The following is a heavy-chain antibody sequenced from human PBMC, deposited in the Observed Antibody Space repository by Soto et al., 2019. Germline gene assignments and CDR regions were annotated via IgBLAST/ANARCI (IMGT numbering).Heavy chain of an antibody. D-gene: IGHD2-2*01. V-gene: IGHV4-34*01. J-gene: IGHJ6*02. CDR2: INHSGST. Sequence: PSETLSLTYAVYGGSFSGYYWSWIRQPPGKGLEWIGDINHSGSTNYNPSLKSRVTISVDTSKNQFSLKLSSVTAADTAVYYCARNLLGYCSSTSCPRGHYYYYYGMDVWGQGTTVTVS. CDR1: GGSFSGYY. CDR3: ARNLLGYCSSTSCPRGHYYYYYGMDV.